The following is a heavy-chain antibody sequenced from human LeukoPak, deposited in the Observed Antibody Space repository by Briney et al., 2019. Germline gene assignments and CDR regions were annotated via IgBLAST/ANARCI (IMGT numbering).Heavy chain of an antibody. D-gene: IGHD3-16*01. CDR3: ARSGGNFDY. J-gene: IGHJ4*02. Sequence: GGSLRLSCAASGFTFSIYEMNWVRQAPGKGLEWVSYISTGGTAIHYADSVKGRFTISRDNAKNSLYLQMNSLRAEDTAVYYCARSGGNFDYWGQGTLVTVSS. CDR2: ISTGGTAI. V-gene: IGHV3-48*03. CDR1: GFTFSIYE.